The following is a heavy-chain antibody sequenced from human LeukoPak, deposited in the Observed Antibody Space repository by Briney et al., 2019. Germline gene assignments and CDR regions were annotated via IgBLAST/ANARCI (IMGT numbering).Heavy chain of an antibody. CDR1: GGSFSGYY. V-gene: IGHV4-34*01. J-gene: IGHJ6*02. CDR3: ARVKAGLGSTTSYVGMDV. CDR2: INHSGST. D-gene: IGHD1-26*01. Sequence: SETLSLTCAVYGGSFSGYYWSWIRQPPGKGLEWIGEINHSGSTNYNPSLKSRVTISVDTSKNQFSLKLSSVTAADTAVYYCARVKAGLGSTTSYVGMDVWDQGTTVTVSS.